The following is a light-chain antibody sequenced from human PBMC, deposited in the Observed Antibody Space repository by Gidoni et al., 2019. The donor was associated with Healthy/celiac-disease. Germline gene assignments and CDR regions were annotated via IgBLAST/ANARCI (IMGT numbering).Light chain of an antibody. CDR2: QDS. V-gene: IGLV3-1*01. J-gene: IGLJ2*01. Sequence: YELTQPPSVSVSPGQTASITCSGDKLGDKYACWYQQKPGQSPVLVIYQDSKRPSGIPERFSGSNSGNTATLTISGTQAMDEADYYCQAWDSSTVVFGGGTKLTVL. CDR3: QAWDSSTVV. CDR1: KLGDKY.